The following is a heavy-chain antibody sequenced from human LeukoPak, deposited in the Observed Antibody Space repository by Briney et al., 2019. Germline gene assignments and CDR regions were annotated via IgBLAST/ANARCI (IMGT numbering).Heavy chain of an antibody. CDR3: ARGLSCSYGRFDC. D-gene: IGHD3-10*01. V-gene: IGHV3-74*01. J-gene: IGHJ4*02. CDR1: GFSLSNYW. Sequence: PGGSLSLSCAGSGFSLSNYWMHWVRHAPGKGLVWVSRISPDGITTNYAESVKGRFTISRDNAKNTLCVQMNSLRVDDTAVYYCARGLSCSYGRFDCWGQGTLVTVSS. CDR2: ISPDGITT.